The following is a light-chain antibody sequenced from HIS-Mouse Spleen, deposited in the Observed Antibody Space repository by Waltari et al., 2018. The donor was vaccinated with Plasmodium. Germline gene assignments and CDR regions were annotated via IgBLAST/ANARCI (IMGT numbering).Light chain of an antibody. CDR1: QSVSSN. CDR2: GAS. V-gene: IGKV3-15*01. Sequence: EIVMTQSPATLSVSPGERATLSCRASQSVSSNLAWYQQKPGQAHRLLIYGASTRATGIPARCSGSGSGTEFTLTISSLQSEDVAVYYCQQYNNWPAWTFGQGTKVEIK. CDR3: QQYNNWPAWT. J-gene: IGKJ1*01.